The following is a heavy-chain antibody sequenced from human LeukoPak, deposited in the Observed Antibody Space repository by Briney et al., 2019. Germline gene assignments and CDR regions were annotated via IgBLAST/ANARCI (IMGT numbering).Heavy chain of an antibody. CDR3: ARAPSEIGGYYPEYFRH. CDR1: GFTFSTYW. Sequence: GGSLRLSCAASGFTFSTYWMHWVRQAPGKGLVWVSRIKSDGSTNYADSVKGRFTISRDNANNTLSLQMSSLRPEDTGVYYCARAPSEIGGYYPEYFRHWGQGTLVTVSS. CDR2: IKSDGST. V-gene: IGHV3-74*01. J-gene: IGHJ1*01. D-gene: IGHD3-22*01.